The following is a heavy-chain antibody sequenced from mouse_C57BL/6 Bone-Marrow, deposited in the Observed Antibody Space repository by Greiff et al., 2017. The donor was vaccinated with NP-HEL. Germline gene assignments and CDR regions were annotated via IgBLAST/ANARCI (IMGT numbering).Heavy chain of an antibody. J-gene: IGHJ4*01. CDR2: IWSGGST. V-gene: IGHV2-2*01. CDR3: ARKGLLRNYYAMDY. D-gene: IGHD1-1*01. Sequence: VQGVESGPGLVQPSQSLSITCTVSGFSLTSYGVHWVRQSPGKGLEWLGVIWSGGSTDYNAAFISRLSISKDNSKSQVFFKMNSLQADDTAIYYCARKGLLRNYYAMDYWGQGTSVTVSS. CDR1: GFSLTSYG.